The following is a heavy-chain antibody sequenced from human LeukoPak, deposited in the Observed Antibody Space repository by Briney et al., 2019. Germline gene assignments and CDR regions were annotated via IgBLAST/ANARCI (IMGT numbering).Heavy chain of an antibody. CDR1: GFTFSSYG. CDR2: ISYDGSNK. CDR3: AKDQTMVRGVITTADY. D-gene: IGHD3-10*01. J-gene: IGHJ4*02. Sequence: GGSLRLSCAASGFTFSSYGMHWVRQAPGKGLEWVAVISYDGSNKYYADSVKGRFTISRDNSKNTLYLQMNSLRAEDTAVYYCAKDQTMVRGVITTADYWSQGTLVTVSS. V-gene: IGHV3-30*18.